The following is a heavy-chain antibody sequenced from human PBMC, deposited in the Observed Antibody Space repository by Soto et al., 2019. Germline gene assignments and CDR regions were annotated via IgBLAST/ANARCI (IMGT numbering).Heavy chain of an antibody. J-gene: IGHJ4*02. CDR1: GDSISSRSYY. CDR2: IFSTGTT. CDR3: ARHDYGDGFSY. D-gene: IGHD4-17*01. Sequence: SETLSLTCTVSGDSISSRSYYWGWIRQPPGKGLEWIATIFSTGTTHYNPSLRGRVTISVDTSKNQFSLTVRSVTAADTAAYYCARHDYGDGFSYWGQGSQVTVSS. V-gene: IGHV4-39*01.